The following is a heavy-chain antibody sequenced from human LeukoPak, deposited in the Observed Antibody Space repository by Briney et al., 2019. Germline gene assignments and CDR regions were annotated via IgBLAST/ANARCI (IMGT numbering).Heavy chain of an antibody. Sequence: PGRSLRLSCAASGXTFSSFGMHWVRQAPGKGLERGAVIWYDGTKKYYADSVKGRFTITRDNSKNTLYLQMSSLRGEDTSVYYCARVANITTFGMDVWGQETTVTVSS. D-gene: IGHD3-9*01. CDR2: IWYDGTKK. J-gene: IGHJ6*02. CDR3: ARVANITTFGMDV. V-gene: IGHV3-33*01. CDR1: GXTFSSFG.